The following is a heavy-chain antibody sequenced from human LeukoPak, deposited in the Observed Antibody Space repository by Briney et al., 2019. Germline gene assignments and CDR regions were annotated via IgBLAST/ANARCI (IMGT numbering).Heavy chain of an antibody. J-gene: IGHJ4*02. D-gene: IGHD5-12*01. V-gene: IGHV1-2*02. CDR2: INPNSGGT. Sequence: ASVKVSCKASGYTFTSYGISWVRQAPGQGLEWMGWINPNSGGTNYARKFQGRVTMTRDTSISTAYMELSRLRSDDTAVYYCARGYIVATPDDYWGQGTLVTVSS. CDR1: GYTFTSYG. CDR3: ARGYIVATPDDY.